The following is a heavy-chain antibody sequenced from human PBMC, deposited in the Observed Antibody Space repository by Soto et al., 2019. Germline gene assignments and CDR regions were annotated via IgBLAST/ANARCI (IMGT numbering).Heavy chain of an antibody. Sequence: PSETLSLTCTVSGGSISSSSYYWGWIRQPPGKGLEWIGSIYYSGSTYYNPSLKSRVTISVDTSKNQFSLKLSSVTAADTAVYYCASSTLVDIRGYYYYGMDVVGQPTTVTVSS. CDR3: ASSTLVDIRGYYYYGMDV. D-gene: IGHD5-12*01. J-gene: IGHJ6*02. CDR1: GGSISSSSYY. V-gene: IGHV4-39*07. CDR2: IYYSGST.